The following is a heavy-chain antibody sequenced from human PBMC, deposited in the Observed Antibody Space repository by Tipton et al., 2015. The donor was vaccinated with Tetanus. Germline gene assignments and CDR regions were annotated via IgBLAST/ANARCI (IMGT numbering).Heavy chain of an antibody. D-gene: IGHD3-10*01. CDR1: GGSISSYY. Sequence: TLSLTCTVSGGSISSYYWSWIRQPPGKGLEWIGYIYYSGSTNYNPSLKSRVTISVDTSKNQFSLKLSSVTAADTAVYYCARALLWCGEPYYYYYGMDVWGQGTTVTVSS. CDR2: IYYSGST. J-gene: IGHJ6*02. V-gene: IGHV4-59*01. CDR3: ARALLWCGEPYYYYYGMDV.